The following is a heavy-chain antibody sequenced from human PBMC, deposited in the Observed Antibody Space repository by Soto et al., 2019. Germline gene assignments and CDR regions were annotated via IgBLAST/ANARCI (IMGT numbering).Heavy chain of an antibody. CDR2: IIPLFGTP. CDR3: ARDRDDYGSGNYYNRIDF. Sequence: KTSVGKGNSCARWSLHHEKKQGLEWMGGIIPLFGTPNYARRFQGRVTITADESTSTAYMELSRLRSEDTAVYYCARDRDDYGSGNYYNRIDFWGQGTLVTVSS. J-gene: IGHJ4*02. V-gene: IGHV1-69*01. D-gene: IGHD3-10*01. CDR1: VGKGNSCA.